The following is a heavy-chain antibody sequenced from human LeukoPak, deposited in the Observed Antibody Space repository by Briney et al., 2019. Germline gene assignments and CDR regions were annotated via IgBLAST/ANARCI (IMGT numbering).Heavy chain of an antibody. V-gene: IGHV1-8*02. Sequence: GASVKVSCKASGYTFTSYGISWVRQAPGQGLEWMGWMNPNSGNAGYAQNFQDRVTMTRDTSIDTAYMELSSLTSEDTALYYCVRRADDYDSSCYIHWGQGILVTVSS. CDR1: GYTFTSYG. D-gene: IGHD3-22*01. CDR3: VRRADDYDSSCYIH. J-gene: IGHJ1*01. CDR2: MNPNSGNA.